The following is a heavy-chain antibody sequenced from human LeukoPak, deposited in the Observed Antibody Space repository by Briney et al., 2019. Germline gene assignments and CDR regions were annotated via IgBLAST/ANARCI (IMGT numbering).Heavy chain of an antibody. V-gene: IGHV1-69*06. CDR3: ARVADVGYYYYGMDV. CDR1: AGTFSSYP. D-gene: IGHD1-26*01. CDR2: IIPIFGTA. J-gene: IGHJ6*04. Sequence: SVKFSCKASAGTFSSYPISWVRHAHGQGLEWLGPIIPIFGTANYAQKFPGRVTITADKSTSTAYMELSSLRSEDTAVYYSARVADVGYYYYGMDVWGKGTTVAVSS.